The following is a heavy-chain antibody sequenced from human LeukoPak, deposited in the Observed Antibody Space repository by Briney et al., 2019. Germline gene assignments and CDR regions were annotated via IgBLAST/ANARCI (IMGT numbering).Heavy chain of an antibody. J-gene: IGHJ5*02. V-gene: IGHV3-7*01. CDR3: GRWGVLAALDR. CDR2: IRPDGSDK. Sequence: GGSLRLSCAASGFMFSDDWMSSVRQAPGKGLEGVANIRPDGSDKYYVESVRGRFTISRDNAQNSLYLQMNSLRGDDSGVYYCGRWGVLAALDRWGQGTLVTVSS. CDR1: GFMFSDDW. D-gene: IGHD3-10*01.